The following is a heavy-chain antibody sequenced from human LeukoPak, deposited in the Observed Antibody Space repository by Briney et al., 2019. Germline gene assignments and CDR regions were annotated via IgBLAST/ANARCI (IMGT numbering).Heavy chain of an antibody. CDR2: IKQDGSEK. D-gene: IGHD3-16*01. CDR3: AKDRVAFGGADAFDM. CDR1: GFTFSRYL. J-gene: IGHJ3*02. V-gene: IGHV3-7*01. Sequence: GGSLRLSFADSGFTFSRYLMSWVRPAPGEGLEWGGNIKQDGSEKYYVDSVKGRFTISRDNAKNSLYLQMNSLRAEDTAVYYCAKDRVAFGGADAFDMWGQGTMVTVSS.